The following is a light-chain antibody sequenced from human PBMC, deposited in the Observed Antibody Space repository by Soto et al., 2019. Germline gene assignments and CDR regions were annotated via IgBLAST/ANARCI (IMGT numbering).Light chain of an antibody. CDR3: QNYYTSYTT. CDR1: QSVTGNY. V-gene: IGKV3D-7*01. Sequence: EVVLTQSPATLSLSPGGRASLSCGASQSVTGNYLAWYQQKPGQAPRLLIFGASTRATGIPARFSGSGSGTDLNLTISSLEPEDFAVYYCQNYYTSYTTFGQGTKVDIK. J-gene: IGKJ1*01. CDR2: GAS.